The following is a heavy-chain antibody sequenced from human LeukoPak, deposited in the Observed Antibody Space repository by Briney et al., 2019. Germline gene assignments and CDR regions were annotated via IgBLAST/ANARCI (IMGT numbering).Heavy chain of an antibody. V-gene: IGHV4-39*07. CDR2: IYYSGST. CDR3: ARGQTTVVTGESWFDP. Sequence: PSETLSLTCTVSGGSISSSSYYWGWIRQPPGKGLEWIGSIYYSGSTYYNPSLKSRVTISVDTSKNQFSLKLSSVTAADTAVYYCARGQTTVVTGESWFDPWGQGTLVTVSS. D-gene: IGHD4-23*01. CDR1: GGSISSSSYY. J-gene: IGHJ5*02.